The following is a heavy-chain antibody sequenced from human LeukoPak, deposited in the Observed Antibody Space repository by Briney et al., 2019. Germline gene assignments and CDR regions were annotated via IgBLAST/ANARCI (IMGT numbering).Heavy chain of an antibody. CDR1: GDSISSSY. V-gene: IGHV4-59*08. CDR3: ARQNNWNYDY. D-gene: IGHD1-7*01. CDR2: IFYTGST. Sequence: PSETLSLTCTVSGDSISSSYWSWIRQPPGRGLEWIGYIFYTGSTNYNPSLKSRVTISVDTSKNQFSLKLSSATAADTAVYYCARQNNWNYDYWGQGTLVTVSS. J-gene: IGHJ4*02.